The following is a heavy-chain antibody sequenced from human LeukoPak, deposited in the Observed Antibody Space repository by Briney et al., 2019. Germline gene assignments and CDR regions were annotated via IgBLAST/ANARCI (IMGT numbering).Heavy chain of an antibody. Sequence: PSETLSLTCNVPGGSISSYYWSWIRQPAGKGLEWIGRIYTSGSTNYNPSLKSRVTMSVDTSKNQFSLKLSSVTAADTAVYYCARENYYDSSGYQVYWYFDLWGRGTLVTVSS. CDR2: IYTSGST. V-gene: IGHV4-4*07. CDR1: GGSISSYY. J-gene: IGHJ2*01. CDR3: ARENYYDSSGYQVYWYFDL. D-gene: IGHD3-22*01.